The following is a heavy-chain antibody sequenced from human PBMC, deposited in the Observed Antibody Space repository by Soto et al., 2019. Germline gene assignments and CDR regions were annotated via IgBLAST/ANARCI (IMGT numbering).Heavy chain of an antibody. D-gene: IGHD2-15*01. V-gene: IGHV4-59*01. Sequence: QVQLQESGPGLVKPSETLSLTCTVSGGSISSYYCSWIRQPPGKRLEWIGYIYYSGSANYNPSLKSRVTISVDTSKNQFSLKLSSVTAADTAVYYCARAGAATLSDYWGQGTLVTVSS. CDR3: ARAGAATLSDY. J-gene: IGHJ4*02. CDR1: GGSISSYY. CDR2: IYYSGSA.